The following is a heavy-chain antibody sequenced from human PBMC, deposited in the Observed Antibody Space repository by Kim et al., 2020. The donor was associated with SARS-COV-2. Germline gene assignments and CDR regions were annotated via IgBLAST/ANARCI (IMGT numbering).Heavy chain of an antibody. CDR3: ARAGSGYDPIDY. CDR2: IYYSGST. Sequence: SETLSLTCTVSGGSISSSSYYWGWIREPPGKGLEWIGSIYYSGSTYYNPSLKSRVTISVDTSKNQFSLKLSSVTAADTAGYYCARAGSGYDPIDYWGQGTLVTVSS. J-gene: IGHJ4*02. D-gene: IGHD5-12*01. V-gene: IGHV4-39*07. CDR1: GGSISSSSYY.